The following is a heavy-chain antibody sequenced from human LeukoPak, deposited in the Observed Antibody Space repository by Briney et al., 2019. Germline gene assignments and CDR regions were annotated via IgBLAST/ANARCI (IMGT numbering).Heavy chain of an antibody. CDR3: AKDSEGYDY. J-gene: IGHJ4*02. D-gene: IGHD3-22*01. CDR1: GFTFSSYG. Sequence: PGRSLRLSCAASGFTFSSYGMHWVRQAPGKGLEWVAVISYDGSNKYYADSVKGRFTISRDNSKNTLYLQMNSRRAEDTAVYYCAKDSEGYDYWGQGTLVTVSS. V-gene: IGHV3-30*18. CDR2: ISYDGSNK.